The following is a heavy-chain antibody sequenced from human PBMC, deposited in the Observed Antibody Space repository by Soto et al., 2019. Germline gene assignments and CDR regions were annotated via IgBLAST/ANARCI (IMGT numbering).Heavy chain of an antibody. D-gene: IGHD2-8*01. CDR1: GFTFSSYA. CDR3: AKPGYCSKGACYFDY. J-gene: IGHJ4*02. CDR2: FSGSGGGT. V-gene: IGHV3-23*01. Sequence: PGGSLRLSCAASGFTFSSYAMTWVRQAPGRGLEWVSGFSGSGGGTNYADSVKGRFTISRDNFQNTLYLQMNSLRAEDTAVYYCAKPGYCSKGACYFDYWGQGTLVTVSS.